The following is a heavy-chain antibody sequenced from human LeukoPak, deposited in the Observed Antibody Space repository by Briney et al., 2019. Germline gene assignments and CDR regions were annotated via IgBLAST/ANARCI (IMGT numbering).Heavy chain of an antibody. J-gene: IGHJ4*02. CDR3: ARVGFCSSTSCYSGAYYFDY. CDR1: GFSVNPNGVG. Sequence: SGPTLVHPTQILTLTRSFSGFSVNPNGVGVGWIRQPPGKALEWLALLYWDAEKRNSPSLKSRLTVTKDTSRNQVVLTMTNMDLVDTATYYCARVGFCSSTSCYSGAYYFDYWGQGTLVTVSS. V-gene: IGHV2-5*02. CDR2: LYWDAEK. D-gene: IGHD2-2*02.